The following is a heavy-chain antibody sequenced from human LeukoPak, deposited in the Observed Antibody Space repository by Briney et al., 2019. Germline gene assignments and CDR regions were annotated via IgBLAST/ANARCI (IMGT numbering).Heavy chain of an antibody. D-gene: IGHD6-19*01. CDR1: GFTFSSYA. J-gene: IGHJ4*02. V-gene: IGHV3-23*01. CDR3: ATLKQWLADLGFDY. Sequence: GGSLRLSCAASGFTFSSYAMSWVRQAPGKGLEWVSAISGSGGSTYYADSVKGRFTISRDNSKNTLYLQMNSLRAEDTAVYYCATLKQWLADLGFDYWGQGTLVTVSP. CDR2: ISGSGGST.